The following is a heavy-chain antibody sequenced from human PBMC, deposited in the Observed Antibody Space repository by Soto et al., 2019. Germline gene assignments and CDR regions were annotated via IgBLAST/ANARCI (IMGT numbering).Heavy chain of an antibody. CDR3: ARGGYSSSLYSNYGMDV. J-gene: IGHJ6*02. D-gene: IGHD6-13*01. CDR2: IYYSGSV. CDR1: SDSISRSHW. Sequence: PSETLSLTCAVSSDSISRSHWLTWVRQSPGKGLEWLGDIYYSGSVYYNPSLRSRISISVDKSKNQFSLKLSSVTAADTAVYYCARGGYSSSLYSNYGMDVWGQGTTVTVSS. V-gene: IGHV4-4*02.